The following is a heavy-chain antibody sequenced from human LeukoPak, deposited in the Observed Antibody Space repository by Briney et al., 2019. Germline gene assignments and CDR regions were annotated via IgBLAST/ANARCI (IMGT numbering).Heavy chain of an antibody. D-gene: IGHD3-10*01. CDR3: ARVGYYGSGSPQAYYYYYGMDV. J-gene: IGHJ6*02. V-gene: IGHV3-30-3*01. Sequence: GGSLRLSCAASGFTFSSYAMHWVRQAPGKGLEWVAVISYDGSNKYYADSVKGRFTISRDSSKNTLYLQMNSLRAEDTAVYYCARVGYYGSGSPQAYYYYYGMDVWGQGTTVTASS. CDR2: ISYDGSNK. CDR1: GFTFSSYA.